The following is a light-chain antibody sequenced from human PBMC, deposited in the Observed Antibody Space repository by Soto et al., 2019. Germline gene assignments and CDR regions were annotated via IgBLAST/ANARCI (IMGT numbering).Light chain of an antibody. CDR1: QIISPY. CDR2: DAF. CDR3: QQRADWPWT. Sequence: EILLTQSPATLSLSPGERATLSCRASQIISPYLAWYQQKPSQAPRLLIYDAFNRATGIPARFSGSGSGADFTLTISSLEPEDFAIYYCQQRADWPWTFGQGTKVEI. J-gene: IGKJ1*01. V-gene: IGKV3-11*01.